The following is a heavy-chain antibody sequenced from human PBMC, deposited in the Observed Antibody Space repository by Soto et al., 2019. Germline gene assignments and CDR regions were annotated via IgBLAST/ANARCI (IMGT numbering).Heavy chain of an antibody. CDR1: GFTFSSYG. CDR2: VSYDGNNE. J-gene: IGHJ4*02. CDR3: AKTITTPAVSSYSCDSTGRGALIDY. D-gene: IGHD2-8*02. Sequence: QVQLVESGGGVVQPGRSLRLSCAASGFTFSSYGMHWVRQAPGKGLEWVAVVSYDGNNEYYADSVKDRFTISRDNSKNTLYLQMNSLRAEDTAMYYCAKTITTPAVSSYSCDSTGRGALIDYWGQGTLVIVSS. V-gene: IGHV3-30*18.